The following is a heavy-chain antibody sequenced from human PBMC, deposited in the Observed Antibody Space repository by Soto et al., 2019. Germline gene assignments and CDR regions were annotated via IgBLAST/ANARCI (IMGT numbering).Heavy chain of an antibody. J-gene: IGHJ6*02. Sequence: QVQLVQSAAEVREPGSSVMVSCKTSGDAFGNHAISWVRQAPGHGLEWMGGIIPIFGTLNYAQKFQDRLTITTDESATTAYMKLDSLRPDYSAMYYCARAGSDSAKYFYYGMDVWGRGTAVTVSS. CDR1: GDAFGNHA. CDR3: ARAGSDSAKYFYYGMDV. CDR2: IIPIFGTL. V-gene: IGHV1-69*05. D-gene: IGHD6-25*01.